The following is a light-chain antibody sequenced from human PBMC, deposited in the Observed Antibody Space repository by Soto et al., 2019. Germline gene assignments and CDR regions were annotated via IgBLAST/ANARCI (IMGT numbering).Light chain of an antibody. CDR1: QTVSSNY. J-gene: IGKJ4*01. CDR2: SAS. CDR3: QQYGTSPLT. Sequence: EIVLTQSPGTLSLSPGERATLSCRASQTVSSNYLAWCQQKPGQAPRLLIYSASTRATGIPDRFSGSGSGTDFTLTISRLEPEDFAVYYCQQYGTSPLTFGGGTKVDTK. V-gene: IGKV3-20*01.